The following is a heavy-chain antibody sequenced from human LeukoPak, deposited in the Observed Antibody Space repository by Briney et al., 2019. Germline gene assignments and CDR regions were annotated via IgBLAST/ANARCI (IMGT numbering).Heavy chain of an antibody. V-gene: IGHV3-48*03. CDR1: GFTFSTYA. J-gene: IGHJ4*02. CDR3: ARDRETWYFDF. CDR2: ISSSAATV. Sequence: GGSLRLSCATSGFTFSTYAMNWVRQAPGKGLEWVSFISSSAATVYYADSVKGRFTISRDYAKNSLYLRMNSLRAEDTAVYYCARDRETWYFDFWGQGTLVTVSS.